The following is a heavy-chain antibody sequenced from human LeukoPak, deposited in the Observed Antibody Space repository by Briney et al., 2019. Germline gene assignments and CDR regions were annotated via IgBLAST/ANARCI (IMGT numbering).Heavy chain of an antibody. V-gene: IGHV3-30-3*01. CDR1: GFTFSSYA. Sequence: GGSLRLSCAASGFTFSSYAMHWVRQAPGKGLEWVAVISYDGSNKYYADSVKGRFTISRDNSKNTLYLQMNSLRAEDTAVYYCARDFTTVTTDSDWGQGTLVTVSS. CDR2: ISYDGSNK. D-gene: IGHD4-17*01. CDR3: ARDFTTVTTDSD. J-gene: IGHJ4*02.